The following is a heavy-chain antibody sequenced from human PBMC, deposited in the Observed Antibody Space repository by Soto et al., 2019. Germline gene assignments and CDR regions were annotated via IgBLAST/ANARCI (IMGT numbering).Heavy chain of an antibody. CDR2: IYWDDDK. V-gene: IGHV2-5*02. CDR3: AYRQEHRSGGDSGWFDP. J-gene: IGHJ5*02. Sequence: QITLKESGPTLVEPTQTLALTCAFSGFSLSTNGVGVAWIRQPPGKALEWLAFIYWDDDKRYSPSLKTRLTMIKDTSKNQVILIMTNMDPVDTATYYCAYRQEHRSGGDSGWFDPWGQGTLVTVSS. D-gene: IGHD2-21*02. CDR1: GFSLSTNGVG.